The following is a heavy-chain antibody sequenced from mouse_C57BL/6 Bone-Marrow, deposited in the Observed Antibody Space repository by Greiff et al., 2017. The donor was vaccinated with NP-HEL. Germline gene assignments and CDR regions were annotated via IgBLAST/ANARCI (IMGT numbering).Heavy chain of an antibody. J-gene: IGHJ3*01. CDR1: GFNIKNTY. CDR3: ASYYYGSSSWFAY. Sequence: EVQLQQSVAELVRPGASVKLSCTASGFNIKNTYMHWVKQRPEQGLEWIGRIDPANGNTKYAPKFQGKATITADTSSNTAYLQLSSLTSEDTAIYYCASYYYGSSSWFAYWGQGTLVTVSA. D-gene: IGHD1-1*01. CDR2: IDPANGNT. V-gene: IGHV14-3*01.